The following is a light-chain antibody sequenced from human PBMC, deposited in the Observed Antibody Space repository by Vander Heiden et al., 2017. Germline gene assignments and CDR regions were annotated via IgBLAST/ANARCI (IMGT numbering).Light chain of an antibody. CDR2: DAS. J-gene: IGKJ4*02. Sequence: THSPPTLSLSPGERATPSCSASLIFSSFLAWYQQKPGQPPRLIIYDASNRATGIPARFSGSGSGTDFTLTISSLEPEDVAVYYCQQRSNWPRTFGGGTKVEIK. CDR3: QQRSNWPRT. V-gene: IGKV3-11*01. CDR1: LIFSSF.